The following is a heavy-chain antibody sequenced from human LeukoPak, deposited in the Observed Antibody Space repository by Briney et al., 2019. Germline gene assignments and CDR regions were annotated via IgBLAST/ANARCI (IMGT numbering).Heavy chain of an antibody. J-gene: IGHJ4*02. D-gene: IGHD6-19*01. CDR2: INPSGGST. Sequence: ASVKVSCKASGYTFTSYYMHWVRQAPGQGLEWMGIINPSGGSTSYAQKFQGRVTMTRDMSTSTVYMELSSLRSEDTAVYFCARVDSGGWSPFDYWGQGTLVTVSS. CDR1: GYTFTSYY. V-gene: IGHV1-46*01. CDR3: ARVDSGGWSPFDY.